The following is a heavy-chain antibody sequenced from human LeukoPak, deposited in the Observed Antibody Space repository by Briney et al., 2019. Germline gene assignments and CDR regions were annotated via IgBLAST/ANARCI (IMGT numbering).Heavy chain of an antibody. D-gene: IGHD3-10*01. CDR1: GGSISSSSYY. CDR3: ARIGAMARHFDY. CDR2: IYYSGST. V-gene: IGHV4-39*07. Sequence: SETLSLTCTVSGGSISSSSYYWGWIRQPPGKGLEWIGSIYYSGSTYYNPSLKSRVTISVDTSKNQFSLKLSSVTAADTAVYYCARIGAMARHFDYWGQGTLVTVSS. J-gene: IGHJ4*02.